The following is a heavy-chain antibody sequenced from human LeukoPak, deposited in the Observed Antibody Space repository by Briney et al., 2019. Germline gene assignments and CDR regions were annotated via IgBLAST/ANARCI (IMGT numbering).Heavy chain of an antibody. D-gene: IGHD3-22*01. J-gene: IGHJ3*02. CDR3: ASRITMIVVANHAFDI. CDR1: GYSISSGYY. Sequence: SETLSLTCTVSGYSISSGYYWGWIRQPPGKGLEWIGSIYHSGSTYYNPSLKSRVTISVDTSKNQFSLKLSSVTAADMAVYYCASRITMIVVANHAFDIWGQGTMVTVSS. V-gene: IGHV4-38-2*02. CDR2: IYHSGST.